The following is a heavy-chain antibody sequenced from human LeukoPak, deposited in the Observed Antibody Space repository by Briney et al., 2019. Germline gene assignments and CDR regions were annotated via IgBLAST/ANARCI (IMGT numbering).Heavy chain of an antibody. V-gene: IGHV4-39*07. J-gene: IGHJ4*02. CDR1: GGSISSYY. CDR3: ARADSSGWYNFDY. D-gene: IGHD6-19*01. CDR2: IYYSGST. Sequence: SETLSLTFTVSGGSISSYYWGWIRQPPGKGLEWIGSIYYSGSTYYNPSLKSRVTISVDTSKNQFSLKVSSVTAADTAVYYCARADSSGWYNFDYWGQGSLVTVSS.